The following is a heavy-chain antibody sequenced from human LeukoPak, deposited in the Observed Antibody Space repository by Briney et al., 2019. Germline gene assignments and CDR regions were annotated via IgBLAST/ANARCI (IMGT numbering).Heavy chain of an antibody. D-gene: IGHD3-3*01. CDR1: GFTFSTSW. Sequence: GGSLRLSCAASGFTFSTSWMTWVRQAPGEGLEWVANINRDGSARNYVDSVRGRFTISRDDAKNSLFLQMNRLRVEDTAVYYCGRGEGFLVDDWGQGTLVTVSS. J-gene: IGHJ4*02. CDR3: GRGEGFLVDD. CDR2: INRDGSAR. V-gene: IGHV3-7*01.